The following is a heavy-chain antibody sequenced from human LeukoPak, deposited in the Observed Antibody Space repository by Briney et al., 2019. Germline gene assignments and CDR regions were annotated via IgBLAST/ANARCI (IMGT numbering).Heavy chain of an antibody. CDR1: YTFTTYT. D-gene: IGHD5-18*01. J-gene: IGHJ5*02. CDR2: INTGNGNT. V-gene: IGHV1-3*04. Sequence: ASVKVSCKAYTFTTYTIHWVRQAPGQRLEWMGWINTGNGNTKYSQKFQGRVTVTRDTSASIAYMELSSLRSEDTAVYYCAKCGYSDGWSCDHWGQGTLVTVSS. CDR3: AKCGYSDGWSCDH.